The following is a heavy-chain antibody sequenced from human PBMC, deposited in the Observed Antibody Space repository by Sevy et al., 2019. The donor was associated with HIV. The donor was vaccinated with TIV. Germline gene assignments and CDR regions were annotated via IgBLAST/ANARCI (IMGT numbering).Heavy chain of an antibody. CDR2: VYYSGST. J-gene: IGHJ4*02. CDR3: ANQPLTLISPPDS. V-gene: IGHV4-39*01. Sequence: SETLSLTCTVSGDSISNSRYYWGWIRQPPGKGPEWIGSVYYSGSTYYNPSLKSRVTLSIDTSKNQFLLKVNSVTATDTAVYYCANQPLTLISPPDSWGQGTLVTVSS. D-gene: IGHD2-2*01. CDR1: GDSISNSRYY.